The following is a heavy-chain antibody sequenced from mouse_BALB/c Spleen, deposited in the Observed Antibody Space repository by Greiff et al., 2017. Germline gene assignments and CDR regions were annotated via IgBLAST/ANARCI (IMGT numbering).Heavy chain of an antibody. Sequence: EVKLVESGAELVRSGASVKLSCTASGFNIKDYYMHWVKQRPEQGLEWIGWIDPENGDTEYAPKFQGKATMTADTSSNTAYLQLSSLTSEDTAVYYCFLLWLRRYAMDYWGQGTSVTVSS. V-gene: IGHV14-4*02. CDR1: GFNIKDYY. CDR3: FLLWLRRYAMDY. CDR2: IDPENGDT. D-gene: IGHD2-2*01. J-gene: IGHJ4*01.